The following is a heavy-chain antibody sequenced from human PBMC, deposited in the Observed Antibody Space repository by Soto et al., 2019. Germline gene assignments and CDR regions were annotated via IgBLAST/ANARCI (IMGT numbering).Heavy chain of an antibody. D-gene: IGHD6-6*01. CDR2: IYHSGST. Sequence: NPSETLSLTCAVSGGSISSGGYSWSWIRQPPGKGLEWIGYIYHSGSTYYNPSLKSRVTISVDRSKNQFSLKLSSVTAADTAVYYCAASGDSSSIGYYYYGMDVWGQGTTVTVSS. CDR1: GGSISSGGYS. J-gene: IGHJ6*02. CDR3: AASGDSSSIGYYYYGMDV. V-gene: IGHV4-30-2*01.